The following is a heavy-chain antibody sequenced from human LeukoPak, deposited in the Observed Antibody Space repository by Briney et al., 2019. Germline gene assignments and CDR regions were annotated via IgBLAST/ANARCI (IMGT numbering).Heavy chain of an antibody. V-gene: IGHV3-30*18. CDR1: GFTFSSYG. Sequence: GRSLRLSCAASGFTFSSYGMHWVRQAPGKGLEWVAVISYDGSNKCYADSVKGRFTISRDNSKNTLYLQMNSLRAEDTAVYYCAKGYCSSTSCQIRGDAFDIWGQGTMVTVSS. D-gene: IGHD2-2*01. J-gene: IGHJ3*02. CDR2: ISYDGSNK. CDR3: AKGYCSSTSCQIRGDAFDI.